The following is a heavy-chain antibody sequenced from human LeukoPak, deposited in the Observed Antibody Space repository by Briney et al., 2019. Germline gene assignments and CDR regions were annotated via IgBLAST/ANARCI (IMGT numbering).Heavy chain of an antibody. CDR3: ARGGAARPDY. CDR1: GFTFYSYG. D-gene: IGHD6-6*01. J-gene: IGHJ4*02. V-gene: IGHV3-48*01. Sequence: GRSLRLSCAASGFTFYSYGMNWVRQAPGRGLEWVSYISNGGTTIYYADSVKGRFTISRDNAKNSLYLQMNTLRAEDTAVYYCARGGAARPDYWGQGTLVTVSS. CDR2: ISNGGTTI.